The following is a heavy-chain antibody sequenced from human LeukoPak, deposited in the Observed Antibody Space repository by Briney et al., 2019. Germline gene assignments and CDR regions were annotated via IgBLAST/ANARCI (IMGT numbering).Heavy chain of an antibody. Sequence: GGSLRLSCAASGFTFSNFGMHWVRQAPGKGLEWVAFIRYDGSNKYYADSVKGRFTISRDNSKNTLYLQMNSLRAEDTAFYYCARAGYDYVWGSYRPLFDYWGQGTLVTVSS. CDR1: GFTFSNFG. CDR3: ARAGYDYVWGSYRPLFDY. J-gene: IGHJ4*02. D-gene: IGHD3-16*02. V-gene: IGHV3-30*02. CDR2: IRYDGSNK.